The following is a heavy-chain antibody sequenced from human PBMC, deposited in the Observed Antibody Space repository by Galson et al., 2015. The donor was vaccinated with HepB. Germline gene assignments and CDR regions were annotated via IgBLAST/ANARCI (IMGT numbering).Heavy chain of an antibody. Sequence: SLRLSCAASGLTLRTYAMSWVRQTPGKGLEWVSAISGSGGSTSYADSVKGRLTVSRDNSKNTLYLQMNSLRAEDTAVYYCAKDQGYLGRRWFDPWGQGTLVTVSS. CDR3: AKDQGYLGRRWFDP. J-gene: IGHJ5*02. CDR1: GLTLRTYA. V-gene: IGHV3-23*01. D-gene: IGHD1-1*01. CDR2: ISGSGGST.